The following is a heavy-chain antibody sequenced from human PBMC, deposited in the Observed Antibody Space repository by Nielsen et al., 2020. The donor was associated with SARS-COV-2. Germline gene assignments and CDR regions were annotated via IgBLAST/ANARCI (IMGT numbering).Heavy chain of an antibody. CDR3: AKGFYGSGSCAFDI. D-gene: IGHD3-10*01. CDR2: ISYDGSNK. Sequence: GGSLRLSCAASGFTFSSYAMHWVRQAPGKGLEWVAVISYDGSNKYYADSVKGRFTISRDNSKNTLYLQMNSLRAEDTAVYYCAKGFYGSGSCAFDIWGQGTMVTVSS. J-gene: IGHJ3*02. CDR1: GFTFSSYA. V-gene: IGHV3-30-3*01.